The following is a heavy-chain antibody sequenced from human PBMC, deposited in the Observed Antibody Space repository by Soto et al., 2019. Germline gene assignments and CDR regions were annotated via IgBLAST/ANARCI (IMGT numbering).Heavy chain of an antibody. CDR2: FNPNIGNP. J-gene: IGHJ5*02. CDR1: GGTFSSYA. D-gene: IGHD1-1*01. Sequence: ASVKVSCKASGGTFSSYAISWVRQAPGQGLEWMGGFNPNIGNPGYAQKFRGRVTVTRNNSSTTAYMELSSLRPEDTAVYYCARGWIPWGQGTLVTVSS. CDR3: ARGWIP. V-gene: IGHV1-8*01.